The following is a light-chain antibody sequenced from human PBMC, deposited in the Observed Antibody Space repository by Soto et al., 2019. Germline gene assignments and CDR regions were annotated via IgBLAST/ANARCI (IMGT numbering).Light chain of an antibody. CDR1: SSNIGAPYD. V-gene: IGLV1-40*01. Sequence: QSVLTQPPSVSGAPGQGVTISCAGSSSNIGAPYDVHWYQHLPGTAPKLLLYGGNNRPSGVPDRFSGSRSGTSASLAITGLQAEDEADYYCTSYSSISTVEVLGTGTKVTVL. CDR2: GGN. J-gene: IGLJ1*01. CDR3: TSYSSISTVEV.